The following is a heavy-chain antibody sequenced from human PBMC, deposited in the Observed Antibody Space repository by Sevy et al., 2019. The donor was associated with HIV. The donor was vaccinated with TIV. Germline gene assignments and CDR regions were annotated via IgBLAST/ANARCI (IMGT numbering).Heavy chain of an antibody. J-gene: IGHJ6*02. CDR2: ISGSGGTT. CDR1: GFTFSNYA. V-gene: IGHV3-23*01. Sequence: GGSLRLSCAASGFTFSNYAMNWVRQAPGKGLEWVSSISGSGGTTYYADSVEGRFTMSRDKSKNTLYLQMHSLRVEDTAVYYCAKVLARGVGGAGSAWGMDVWGQGTTVTVSS. CDR3: AKVLARGVGGAGSAWGMDV. D-gene: IGHD2-15*01.